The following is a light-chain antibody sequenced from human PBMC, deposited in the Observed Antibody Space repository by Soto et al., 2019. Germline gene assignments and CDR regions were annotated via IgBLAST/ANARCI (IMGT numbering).Light chain of an antibody. J-gene: IGKJ1*01. V-gene: IGKV3-20*01. CDR2: GAS. Sequence: EVGLTKSAGTVSLSPGERAALSCRASQSVNSNSLAWYQQKPGQAPTLLIYGASSRATVIPDRFSGSGSGTDFTLTISRLEPEDFAVYYCQQYGSSSTWTFGQGTKVDIK. CDR1: QSVNSNS. CDR3: QQYGSSSTWT.